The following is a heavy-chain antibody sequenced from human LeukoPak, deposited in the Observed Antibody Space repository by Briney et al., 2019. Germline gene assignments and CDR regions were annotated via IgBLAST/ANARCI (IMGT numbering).Heavy chain of an antibody. V-gene: IGHV3-21*01. D-gene: IGHD1-26*01. CDR1: GFTFSSYS. J-gene: IGHJ4*02. CDR2: ISSSSSYI. CDR3: ARVLVGATKIPY. Sequence: GGSLRLSCAASGFTFSSYSMNWVRQAPGKGLEWVSSISSSSSYIYYADSVKGRFTISRDNAKNSLYLQMNSLRAEDTAVYSCARVLVGATKIPYWGQGTLVTVSS.